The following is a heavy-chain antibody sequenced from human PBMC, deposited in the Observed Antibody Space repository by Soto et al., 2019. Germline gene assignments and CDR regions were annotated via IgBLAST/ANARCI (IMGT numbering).Heavy chain of an antibody. D-gene: IGHD3-9*01. Sequence: SETLSLTCAVSGRSISSYYWSWIRLPPGKGLEWIGYIYYSGSTNYNPSLKSRVTISVDPSKNQFSLKLSSVTAADTAVYYCARRARYYDILTGYPNYYYYYMDVWGKGTTVTVSS. J-gene: IGHJ6*03. CDR1: GRSISSYY. CDR2: IYYSGST. V-gene: IGHV4-59*01. CDR3: ARRARYYDILTGYPNYYYYYMDV.